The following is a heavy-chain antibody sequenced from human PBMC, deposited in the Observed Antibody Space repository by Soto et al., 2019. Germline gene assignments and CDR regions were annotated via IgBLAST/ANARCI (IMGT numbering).Heavy chain of an antibody. CDR2: IYYSGST. D-gene: IGHD3-3*01. Sequence: SETLSLTCTVSRGSISSYYWSWIRQPPGKGLEWIGYIYYSGSTNYNPSLKSRVTISVDTSKNQFSLKLSSVTAADTAVYYCAIDSGPANYDFWSGYYLGYYGMDVWGQGTTVT. V-gene: IGHV4-59*01. J-gene: IGHJ6*02. CDR1: RGSISSYY. CDR3: AIDSGPANYDFWSGYYLGYYGMDV.